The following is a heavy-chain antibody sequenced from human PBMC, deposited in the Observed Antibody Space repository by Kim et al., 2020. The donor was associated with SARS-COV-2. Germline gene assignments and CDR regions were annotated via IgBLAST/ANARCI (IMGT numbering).Heavy chain of an antibody. CDR2: ISWDSGGI. CDR1: GFNFNDYG. D-gene: IGHD2-2*02. CDR3: AKDTCSSIGCYTGVFYFYGMDV. J-gene: IGHJ6*02. Sequence: GGSLRLSCAASGFNFNDYGMHWVRQVPGQGLEWVSGISWDSGGIGYADSVKGRFTISRDNAKNSLYLQMNSPGAEDTALYYCAKDTCSSIGCYTGVFYFYGMDVWGQGTTVTVSS. V-gene: IGHV3-9*01.